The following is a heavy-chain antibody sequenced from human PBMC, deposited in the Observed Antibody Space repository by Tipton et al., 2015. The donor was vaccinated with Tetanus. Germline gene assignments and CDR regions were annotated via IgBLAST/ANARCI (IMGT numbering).Heavy chain of an antibody. J-gene: IGHJ4*02. D-gene: IGHD3-10*01. V-gene: IGHV4-4*07. CDR3: ARGVWFGPGPRYYFDY. CDR2: IYTSEST. CDR1: GGSISSYY. Sequence: TLSLTCTVSGGSISSYYWSWIRQPAGKGLEWIGRIYTSESTNYNPSLKSRLTMSVDTSKKQFSLSLNSVTAADTAVYFCARGVWFGPGPRYYFDYWGQGTLVTVSS.